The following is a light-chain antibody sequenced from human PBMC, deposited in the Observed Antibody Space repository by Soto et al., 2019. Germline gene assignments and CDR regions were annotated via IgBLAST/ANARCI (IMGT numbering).Light chain of an antibody. Sequence: DIQMTQSPSTLSASVGDRVTITCRASQSISSWLAWYQQKPGEAPKLLIYKASSLESGVPSRFSGSGSGTEFTLTISSLQPDDFATYYCQQYNSYSGYTFGQGTKLGIK. CDR3: QQYNSYSGYT. V-gene: IGKV1-5*03. CDR1: QSISSW. J-gene: IGKJ2*01. CDR2: KAS.